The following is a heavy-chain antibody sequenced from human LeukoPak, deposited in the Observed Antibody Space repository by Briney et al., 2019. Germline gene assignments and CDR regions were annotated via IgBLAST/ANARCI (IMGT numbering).Heavy chain of an antibody. V-gene: IGHV4-59*01. CDR2: IYYSGST. D-gene: IGHD3-10*01. Sequence: KTSETLSLTCTVSGGPISSYYWSWIRQPPGKGLEWIGYIYYSGSTNYNPSLKSRVTISVDTSKNQFSLKLSSVTAADTAVYYCARELEFAFDIWGQGTMVTVSS. J-gene: IGHJ3*02. CDR1: GGPISSYY. CDR3: ARELEFAFDI.